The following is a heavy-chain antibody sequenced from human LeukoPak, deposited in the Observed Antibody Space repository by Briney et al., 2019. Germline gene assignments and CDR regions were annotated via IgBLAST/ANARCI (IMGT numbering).Heavy chain of an antibody. CDR3: AKVAPLGSSWYAFNY. CDR1: GFSFSTYA. CDR2: ISSGGDST. J-gene: IGHJ4*02. D-gene: IGHD6-13*01. V-gene: IGHV3-23*01. Sequence: GGSLRLSCAASGFSFSTYAMSWVRQAPGKGLEWVSGISSGGDSTYYAVSVKGRFTISGDNSKNTLSLHMNSLRAEDTAVYYCAKVAPLGSSWYAFNYWGQGTLVTVSS.